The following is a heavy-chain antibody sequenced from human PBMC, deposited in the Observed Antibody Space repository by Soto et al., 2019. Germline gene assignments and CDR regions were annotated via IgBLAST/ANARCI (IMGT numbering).Heavy chain of an antibody. D-gene: IGHD6-13*01. Sequence: QVQLQESGPGLVKPSETLSLTCTVSGGSVSSGSYYWSWIRQPPGKGLEWIGYTYYSGSTNYNPSLESRGTISVYTSKNQFSLRLSSVTAADTAVYYCARGEAAAGYYWGQGTLVTVSS. J-gene: IGHJ4*02. CDR1: GGSVSSGSYY. CDR2: TYYSGST. V-gene: IGHV4-61*01. CDR3: ARGEAAAGYY.